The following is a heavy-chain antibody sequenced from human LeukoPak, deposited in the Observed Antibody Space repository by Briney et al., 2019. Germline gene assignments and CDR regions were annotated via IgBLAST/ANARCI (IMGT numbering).Heavy chain of an antibody. J-gene: IGHJ4*01. Sequence: ICIIYNIGTTFYNPSLKSRLPISVDTSKNQCSLKVSSVTAADTAVYYCASRVYGLGSFNYWGQGTLVTVSS. CDR2: IYNIGTT. CDR3: ASRVYGLGSFNY. V-gene: IGHV4-39*01. D-gene: IGHD3-10*01.